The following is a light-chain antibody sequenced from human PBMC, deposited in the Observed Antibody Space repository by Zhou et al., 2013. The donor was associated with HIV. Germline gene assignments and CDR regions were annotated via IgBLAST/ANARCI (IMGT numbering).Light chain of an antibody. Sequence: DIQMTQSPSSVSASVGGRVTITCRASQGISSCLAWYQPKPGKAPKLLIYAASSLQSGVPSRFSGSGSGTDFTLTISCLQSEDFATYYCQQANSFPYTFGQGTKVEIK. J-gene: IGKJ2*01. V-gene: IGKV1-12*01. CDR1: QGISSC. CDR3: QQANSFPYT. CDR2: AAS.